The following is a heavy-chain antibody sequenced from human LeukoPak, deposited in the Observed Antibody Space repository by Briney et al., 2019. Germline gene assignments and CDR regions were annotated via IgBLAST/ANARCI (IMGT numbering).Heavy chain of an antibody. D-gene: IGHD4-17*01. CDR1: GGTFSSYA. J-gene: IGHJ4*02. Sequence: ASVKVSCKASGGTFSSYAISWVRQAPGQGLEWMGWISAYNGNTNYAQKLQGRVTMTTDTSTSTAYMELRSLRSDDTAVYYCARDAATVTTHFDYWGQGTLVTVSS. CDR3: ARDAATVTTHFDY. V-gene: IGHV1-18*01. CDR2: ISAYNGNT.